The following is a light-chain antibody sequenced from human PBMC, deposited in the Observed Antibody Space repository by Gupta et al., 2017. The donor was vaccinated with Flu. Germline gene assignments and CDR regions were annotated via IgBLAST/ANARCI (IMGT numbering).Light chain of an antibody. Sequence: EHVFTQSPGTLSLSPGERATLSCRASQSVTSTHLAWYQQKAGQPPRLLIYGAFSRATGIPDRFSGSGSGTDFTLTISRLEPEDFAVYYCHQYGSPFGHGTRLEIK. CDR2: GAF. J-gene: IGKJ5*01. V-gene: IGKV3-20*01. CDR1: QSVTSTH. CDR3: HQYGSP.